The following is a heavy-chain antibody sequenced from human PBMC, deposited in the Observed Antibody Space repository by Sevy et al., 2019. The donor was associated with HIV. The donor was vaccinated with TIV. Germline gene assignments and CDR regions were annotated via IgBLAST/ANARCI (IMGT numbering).Heavy chain of an antibody. CDR2: ILYSGST. V-gene: IGHV4-59*01. CDR1: GDSMNTYY. Sequence: SETLSLTCTVTGDSMNTYYWAWIRQPPGKSLEWVGYILYSGSTEYSPSLKSRVTMALDKSKNEVSLRLSSVTAADTAVYYCARVVPGDNWSDPWGQGRLVTVSS. D-gene: IGHD2-15*01. J-gene: IGHJ5*02. CDR3: ARVVPGDNWSDP.